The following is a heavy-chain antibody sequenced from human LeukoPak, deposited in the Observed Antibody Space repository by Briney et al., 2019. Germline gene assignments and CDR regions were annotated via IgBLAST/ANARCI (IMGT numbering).Heavy chain of an antibody. CDR2: IKQDGSET. CDR1: GFTLSTYW. Sequence: PGGSLRLSCATSGFTLSTYWMSWVRQAPGKGREWVANIKQDGSETYYADSVKGRFTIFRDNAKNSLYLQMDSLRVEDTAVYYCANGDGFDYWGQGTLVIVSS. CDR3: ANGDGFDY. J-gene: IGHJ4*02. V-gene: IGHV3-7*01. D-gene: IGHD5-24*01.